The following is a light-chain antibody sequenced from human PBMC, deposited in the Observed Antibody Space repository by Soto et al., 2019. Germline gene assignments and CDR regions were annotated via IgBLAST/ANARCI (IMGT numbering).Light chain of an antibody. J-gene: IGKJ2*02. CDR2: DAS. V-gene: IGKV1-5*01. Sequence: DIQLTQSPSTLSASVGDRVTITCRASHSVTDWLAWYQQKPGKAPKLLIYDASSLQSGVPSRFSGSGSGTEFSLTISSLQPDDFATYYCQQYYRSCTFGQGTKVDIK. CDR3: QQYYRSCT. CDR1: HSVTDW.